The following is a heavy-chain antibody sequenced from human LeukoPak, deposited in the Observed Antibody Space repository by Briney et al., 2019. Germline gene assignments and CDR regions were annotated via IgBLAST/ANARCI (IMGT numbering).Heavy chain of an antibody. V-gene: IGHV3-74*01. CDR1: GFTFSSYW. CDR3: ARDKIDYYGMDV. J-gene: IGHJ6*02. Sequence: GGSLRLSCAASGFTFSSYWMHWVRQAPGKGLVWVSRINSDGCNTSYADSVKGRITISRDNAKNTLYLQMNSLRAEDTAVYYCARDKIDYYGMDVWGQGITVTVSS. CDR2: INSDGCNT.